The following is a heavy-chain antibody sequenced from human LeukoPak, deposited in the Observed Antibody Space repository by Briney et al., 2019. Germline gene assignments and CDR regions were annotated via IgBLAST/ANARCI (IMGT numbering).Heavy chain of an antibody. CDR3: ARAKNRYSGYPSLLGYYGMDV. Sequence: SETLSLTCTVSGGSISSYYWSWIRQPPGKGLEWIGYIYYSGSTNYNPSLKSRVTISVDTSKNQFSLKLSSVTAADTAVYYCARAKNRYSGYPSLLGYYGMDVWGQGTTVTVSS. CDR2: IYYSGST. CDR1: GGSISSYY. V-gene: IGHV4-59*01. J-gene: IGHJ6*02. D-gene: IGHD5-12*01.